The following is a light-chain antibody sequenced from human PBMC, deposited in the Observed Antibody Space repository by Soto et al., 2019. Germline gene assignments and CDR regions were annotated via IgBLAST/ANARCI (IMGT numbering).Light chain of an antibody. J-gene: IGLJ1*01. V-gene: IGLV2-14*01. Sequence: QSAMTQPASVSGSPGQSITISCTGTTGDVGGYNYVSWYQQHPGTAPKLLIYEVSNRPSGVSDLFSASTSGYTASLTIAGLQSDDEADYYCRSYTTSSTRVFGTGTKLTVL. CDR1: TGDVGGYNY. CDR3: RSYTTSSTRV. CDR2: EVS.